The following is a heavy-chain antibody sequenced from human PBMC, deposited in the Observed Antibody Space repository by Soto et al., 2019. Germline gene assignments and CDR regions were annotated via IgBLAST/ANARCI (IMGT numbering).Heavy chain of an antibody. CDR3: ARGQWELPFYYFSRMDV. Sequence: SQTLSLTCAISGDSVSSNSAAWYWFRQSPXRGLEWLGSTYYRSKWYNDYAVSVKSRITINPDTSKNQFSLQLNSVTPEDTAVYYCARGQWELPFYYFSRMDVWGQGTTVTVSS. D-gene: IGHD1-26*01. CDR2: TYYRSKWYN. V-gene: IGHV6-1*01. J-gene: IGHJ6*02. CDR1: GDSVSSNSAA.